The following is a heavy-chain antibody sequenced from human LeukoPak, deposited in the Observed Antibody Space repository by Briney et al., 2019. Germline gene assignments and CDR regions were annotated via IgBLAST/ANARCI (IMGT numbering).Heavy chain of an antibody. D-gene: IGHD4-11*01. CDR3: ARDQTTVSLRKYYYYYMDV. CDR1: GFTFSSYG. V-gene: IGHV3-30*02. Sequence: GGSLRLSCAASGFTFSSYGMHWVRQAPGKGLEWVAFIRYDGSNKYYAGSVKGRFTISRDNSKNTLYLQMNSLRAEDTAVYYCARDQTTVSLRKYYYYYMDVWGKGTTVTVSS. CDR2: IRYDGSNK. J-gene: IGHJ6*03.